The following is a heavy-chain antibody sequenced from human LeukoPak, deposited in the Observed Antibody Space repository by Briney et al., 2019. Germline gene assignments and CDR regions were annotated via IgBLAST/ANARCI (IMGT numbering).Heavy chain of an antibody. CDR1: GFTFSNYW. Sequence: GGSLRLSCAASGFTFSNYWMSWVRQAPGKGLEWVANIREDGSEKYYVDSVKGRFTISRDNSKNTLYLQMNSLRAEDTAVYYCARDDSSGYIDYWGQGTLVTVSS. V-gene: IGHV3-7*01. CDR3: ARDDSSGYIDY. CDR2: IREDGSEK. D-gene: IGHD3-22*01. J-gene: IGHJ4*02.